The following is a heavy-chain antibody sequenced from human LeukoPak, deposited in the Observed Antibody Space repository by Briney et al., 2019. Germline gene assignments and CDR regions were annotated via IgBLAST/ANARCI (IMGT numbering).Heavy chain of an antibody. CDR3: ARDNSVGDNAWWFDP. V-gene: IGHV1-46*01. CDR1: GYIFIDYY. J-gene: IGHJ5*02. D-gene: IGHD1-26*01. Sequence: GSVKVSCKASGYIFIDYYMHWVRQAPGQGLEWMGLINPTGGSTGYAQKFQGRVTMTRDMSTSTDYMELSSLRSEDTAIYYCARDNSVGDNAWWFDPWGQGTLVTVSS. CDR2: INPTGGST.